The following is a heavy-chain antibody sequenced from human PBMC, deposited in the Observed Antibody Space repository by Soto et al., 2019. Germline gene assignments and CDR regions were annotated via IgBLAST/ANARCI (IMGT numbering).Heavy chain of an antibody. CDR3: ARGSYDFWSGYIANWFDP. CDR2: IWSDGSNT. Sequence: QVQLVESGGGVVQPGRSLRLSCAASGFTFSSYGMHWVRQAPGKGLEWVAVIWSDGSNTYYADSVKGRFTISRDNSKNTLYLQMNSLRAEDTAVYYCARGSYDFWSGYIANWFDPWGQGTLVTVSS. CDR1: GFTFSSYG. J-gene: IGHJ5*02. D-gene: IGHD3-3*01. V-gene: IGHV3-33*01.